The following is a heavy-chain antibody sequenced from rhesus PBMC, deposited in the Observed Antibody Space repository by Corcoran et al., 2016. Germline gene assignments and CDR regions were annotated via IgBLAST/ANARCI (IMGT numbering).Heavy chain of an antibody. CDR1: GGSISSGYYY. Sequence: QVQLQESGPGLVKPSETLSLTCSVSGGSISSGYYYWNLIRPAPGKGLDWIGYISYAGSTGYNSALKSRVTISRDTSKNQFSLKLSSVTAADTAVYYWASRSSYSYWYFDFWGPGTPITISS. CDR2: ISYAGST. J-gene: IGHJ2*01. CDR3: ASRSSYSYWYFDF. D-gene: IGHD4-29*01. V-gene: IGHV4-122*02.